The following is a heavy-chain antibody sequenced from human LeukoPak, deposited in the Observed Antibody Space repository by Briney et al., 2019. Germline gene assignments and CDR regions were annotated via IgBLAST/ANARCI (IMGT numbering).Heavy chain of an antibody. CDR1: GGSISSSSYY. V-gene: IGHV4-39*07. CDR3: ARAYYYDSSGYPGNYYYGMDV. Sequence: PSETLSLTCTVSGGSISSSSYYWGWIRQPPGKGLEWIGSIYYSGSTYYNPSLKSRVTISVDTSKNQFSLKLSSVTAADTAVYYCARAYYYDSSGYPGNYYYGMDVWGQGTTVTVSS. D-gene: IGHD3-22*01. CDR2: IYYSGST. J-gene: IGHJ6*02.